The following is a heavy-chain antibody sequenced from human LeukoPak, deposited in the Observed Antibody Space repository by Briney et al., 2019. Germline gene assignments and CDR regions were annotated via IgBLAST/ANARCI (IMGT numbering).Heavy chain of an antibody. CDR2: IIPILGIA. CDR3: ARGSFIAAFDI. CDR1: GGTFSSYA. D-gene: IGHD2-15*01. J-gene: IGHJ3*02. V-gene: IGHV1-69*04. Sequence: SVKVSCKASGGTFSSYAISWVRPAPGQGLEWMGRIIPILGIANYAQKFQGRVTITADKSTSTAYMELSSLRSEDTAVYYCARGSFIAAFDIWGQGTMVTVSS.